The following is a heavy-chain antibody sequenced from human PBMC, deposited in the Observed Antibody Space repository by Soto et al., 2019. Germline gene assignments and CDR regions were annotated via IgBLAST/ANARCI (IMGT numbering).Heavy chain of an antibody. CDR3: SRPRVDYGDYGDWYVDL. CDR2: IYYSGST. D-gene: IGHD4-17*01. V-gene: IGHV4-31*03. CDR1: GGSISSGGDY. Sequence: SETLSLTCTVSGGSISSGGDYWSWIRQHPGNGLEWIGYIYYSGSTYYNPSLKSRVTISVDTSKNQFSLKLSSVTAADTAVYYFSRPRVDYGDYGDWYVDLWGRGTLVTVSS. J-gene: IGHJ2*01.